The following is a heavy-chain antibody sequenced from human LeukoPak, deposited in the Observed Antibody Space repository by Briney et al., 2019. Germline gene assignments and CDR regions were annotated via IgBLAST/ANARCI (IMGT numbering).Heavy chain of an antibody. CDR1: GGSISSTSLY. Sequence: SETLSLTCTVSGGSISSTSLYWGWIRQPPGKGLEWIGSISYSVGTYYNPSLKSRVTISVDTSKNQFSLKLSSLTAADTAVYYCASYYGGNPHPPFDPWGQGTLVTVSS. V-gene: IGHV4-39*07. CDR3: ASYYGGNPHPPFDP. J-gene: IGHJ5*02. CDR2: ISYSVGT. D-gene: IGHD4-23*01.